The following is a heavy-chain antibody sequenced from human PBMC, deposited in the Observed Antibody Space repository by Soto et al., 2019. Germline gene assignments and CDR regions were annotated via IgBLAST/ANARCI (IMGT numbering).Heavy chain of an antibody. CDR2: IYHTGNA. Sequence: SETLSLTCSVSGDSISNSRFYWAWIRQPPGEGLEWIGSIYHTGNAYYNPSLKNRVTISVDTSKNKFSLKLTSVTAADAALYYFARDFFDSSDYTTNWFDPWGQGTLVTVSS. CDR3: ARDFFDSSDYTTNWFDP. D-gene: IGHD3-22*01. CDR1: GDSISNSRFY. V-gene: IGHV4-39*01. J-gene: IGHJ5*02.